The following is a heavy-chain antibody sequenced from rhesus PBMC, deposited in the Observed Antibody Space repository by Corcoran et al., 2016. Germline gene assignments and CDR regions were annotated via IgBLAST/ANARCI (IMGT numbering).Heavy chain of an antibody. CDR1: GCSFTSYW. Sequence: VQLVQSGAEVNRSGEALKISCKTSGCSFTSYWISRGRPMPGKGLEWMGAIDPSDSDTRYRPSYQGQVTISADKSIRTAYLQWSSLKASDAATYYCAKADNIRTGLDCWGQGVLVTVSS. J-gene: IGHJ4*01. V-gene: IGHV5-2*01. D-gene: IGHD3-3*01. CDR3: AKADNIRTGLDC. CDR2: IDPSDSDT.